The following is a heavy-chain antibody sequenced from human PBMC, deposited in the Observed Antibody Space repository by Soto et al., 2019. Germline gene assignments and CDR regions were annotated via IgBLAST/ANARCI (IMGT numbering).Heavy chain of an antibody. CDR1: GGSIGSSSYY. CDR3: ACIFSGGYGYGFYYYGMDV. J-gene: IGHJ6*02. CDR2: IYYSGST. Sequence: SETLSLTCTVSGGSIGSSSYYWGWIRQPPGKGLEWIGSIYYSGSTYYNPSLKSRVTISVDTSKNQFSLKLSSVTAADTAVYYCACIFSGGYGYGFYYYGMDVWGHGTTVTVS. D-gene: IGHD5-18*01. V-gene: IGHV4-39*01.